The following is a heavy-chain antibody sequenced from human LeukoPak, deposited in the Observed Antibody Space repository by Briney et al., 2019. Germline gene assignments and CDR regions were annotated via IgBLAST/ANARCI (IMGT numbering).Heavy chain of an antibody. Sequence: PSETLSLTCAVYGGSFSGYYCSWIRQPPGKGLEWIGEINHSGSTNYNPSLKSRVTISVDTSKNQFSLKLSSVTAADTAVYYCARTDYSNYALFDYWGQGTLVTVSS. D-gene: IGHD4-11*01. CDR2: INHSGST. CDR3: ARTDYSNYALFDY. CDR1: GGSFSGYY. V-gene: IGHV4-34*01. J-gene: IGHJ4*02.